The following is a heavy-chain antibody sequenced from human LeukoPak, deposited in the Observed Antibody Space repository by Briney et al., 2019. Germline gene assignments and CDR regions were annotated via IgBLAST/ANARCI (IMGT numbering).Heavy chain of an antibody. D-gene: IGHD6-19*01. CDR1: GFNFITYT. CDR3: ARGAPIRVAVAATFDP. J-gene: IGHJ5*02. V-gene: IGHV1-3*01. Sequence: ASVKVSCKTSGFNFITYTMHWVRQAPGQRLEWMGWINAANGNTQYSQKFQGRVTITRDTSASTAYMELSSLRSEDTAMYYCARGAPIRVAVAATFDPWGQGTLVTDPS. CDR2: INAANGNT.